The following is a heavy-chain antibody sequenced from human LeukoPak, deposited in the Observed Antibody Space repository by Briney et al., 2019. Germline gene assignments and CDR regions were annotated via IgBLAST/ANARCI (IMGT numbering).Heavy chain of an antibody. V-gene: IGHV1-46*01. CDR1: GYTFTSYY. D-gene: IGHD3-22*01. Sequence: ASVKVSCKASGYTFTSYYMHWVRQAPGQGLEWMGIINPSGGSTSYAQKFQGRVTMTRDTSTSTVYMELSSLRSEDTAVYYCARDRSYYDSSGYRPAFDIWGQGTMVTVSS. J-gene: IGHJ3*02. CDR2: INPSGGST. CDR3: ARDRSYYDSSGYRPAFDI.